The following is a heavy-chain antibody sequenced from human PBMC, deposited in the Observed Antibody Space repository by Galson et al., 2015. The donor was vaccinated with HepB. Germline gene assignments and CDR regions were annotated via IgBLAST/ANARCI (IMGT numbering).Heavy chain of an antibody. CDR1: GFTFSDYY. CDR2: ISSSSSYT. Sequence: SLRLSCAASGFTFSDYYMSWIRQAPGKGLEWVSYISSSSSYTNYADSVKGRFTISRDNAKNSLYLQMNSLRAEDTAVYYCATSGRLLLQSPPYGMDVWGQGTTVTVSS. D-gene: IGHD2-21*01. J-gene: IGHJ6*02. CDR3: ATSGRLLLQSPPYGMDV. V-gene: IGHV3-11*06.